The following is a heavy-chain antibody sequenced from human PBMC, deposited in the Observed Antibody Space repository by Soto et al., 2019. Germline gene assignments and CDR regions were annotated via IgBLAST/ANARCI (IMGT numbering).Heavy chain of an antibody. V-gene: IGHV1-69*01. Sequence: QVQLVQSGAEVKKPGSSVKVSCKASGGTFSSYAISWVRQAPGQGLEWMGGIIPIFGTANYAQKFQGRVTITADESTSTAYKELSSLRSEDTAVYYCARANIVVVPAAIRFVGFDYWGQGTLVTVCS. CDR1: GGTFSSYA. J-gene: IGHJ4*02. D-gene: IGHD2-2*01. CDR3: ARANIVVVPAAIRFVGFDY. CDR2: IIPIFGTA.